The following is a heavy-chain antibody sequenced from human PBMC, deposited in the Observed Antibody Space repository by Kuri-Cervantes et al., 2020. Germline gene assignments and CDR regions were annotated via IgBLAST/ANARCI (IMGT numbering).Heavy chain of an antibody. CDR1: GYTFTGYY. V-gene: IGHV1-18*04. CDR2: ISAYNGDT. CDR3: ARAPYSSGWLEYFQH. D-gene: IGHD6-19*01. Sequence: ASVKVSCKASGYTFTGYYMHWVRQAPGQGLEWMGWISAYNGDTNYAQKLQGRVTMTTDTSTSTAYMELRSLRSDDTAVYYCARAPYSSGWLEYFQHWGQGTLVTVSS. J-gene: IGHJ1*01.